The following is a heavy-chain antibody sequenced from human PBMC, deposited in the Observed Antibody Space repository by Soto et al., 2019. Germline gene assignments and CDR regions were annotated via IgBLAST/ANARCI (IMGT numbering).Heavy chain of an antibody. CDR3: ASIVDTAMGHNFDY. Sequence: SETLSLTCTVSGGSLSSGGYYWSWIRQHPGKGLEWIGYIYYSGSTYYNPSLKSRVTISVDTSKNQFSLKLSSVTAADTAVYYCASIVDTAMGHNFDYWGQGTLVTVSS. D-gene: IGHD5-18*01. V-gene: IGHV4-31*03. CDR1: GGSLSSGGYY. CDR2: IYYSGST. J-gene: IGHJ4*02.